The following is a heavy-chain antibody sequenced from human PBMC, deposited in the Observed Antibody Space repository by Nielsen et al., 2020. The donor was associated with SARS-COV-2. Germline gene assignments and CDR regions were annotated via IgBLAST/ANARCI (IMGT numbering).Heavy chain of an antibody. D-gene: IGHD6-19*01. CDR2: ISAST. V-gene: IGHV3-23*01. CDR1: GFTFSRSA. CDR3: AKRSGYTSGWYGDY. Sequence: GESLKISCAASGFTFSRSAMSWVRQAPGKGLEWVSAISASTYYADSVKGRFTISRDNSKNTLYLQMNSLRAEDTAVYYCAKRSGYTSGWYGDYWGQGTLVTVSS. J-gene: IGHJ4*02.